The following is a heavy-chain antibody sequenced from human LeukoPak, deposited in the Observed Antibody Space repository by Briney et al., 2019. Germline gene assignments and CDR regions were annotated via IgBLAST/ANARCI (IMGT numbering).Heavy chain of an antibody. CDR3: ANSRGGGSSWYYFDY. D-gene: IGHD6-13*01. CDR2: ISWNSGSI. V-gene: IGHV3-9*01. J-gene: IGHJ4*02. Sequence: GRSLRLSCAASGFTFDDYAMHWARQAPGKGLEWVSGISWNSGSIGYADSVKGRFTISRDNSKNTLYLQMNSLRAEDTAVYYCANSRGGGSSWYYFDYWGQGTLVTVSS. CDR1: GFTFDDYA.